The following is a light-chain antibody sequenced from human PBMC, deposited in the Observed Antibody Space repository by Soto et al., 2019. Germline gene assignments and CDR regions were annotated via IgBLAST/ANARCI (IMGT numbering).Light chain of an antibody. CDR2: DAS. CDR3: EQYGSSPPSIT. Sequence: EIVLTQSPGTLSLSPGERATLSCRASQSVSYYLAWYQQKPGQAPRLLIYDASSRATGVPARFSGSGSGTDLTLTISSLEPEDFAVYYCEQYGSSPPSITFGQGTRLEIK. CDR1: QSVSYY. V-gene: IGKV3-20*01. J-gene: IGKJ5*01.